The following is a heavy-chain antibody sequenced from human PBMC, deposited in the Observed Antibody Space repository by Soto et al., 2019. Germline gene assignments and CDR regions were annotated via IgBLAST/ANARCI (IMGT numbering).Heavy chain of an antibody. D-gene: IGHD6-19*01. V-gene: IGHV4-34*01. CDR1: GGSFRGYY. Sequence: LSETLSLTCAVYGGSFRGYYWSWIRQPPGKGLEWIGEINHSGSTNYNPSLKSRVTISVDTSKNQFSLKLSSVTAADTAVYYCARLGDSSGWYNAFDIWGQGTMVT. CDR2: INHSGST. CDR3: ARLGDSSGWYNAFDI. J-gene: IGHJ3*02.